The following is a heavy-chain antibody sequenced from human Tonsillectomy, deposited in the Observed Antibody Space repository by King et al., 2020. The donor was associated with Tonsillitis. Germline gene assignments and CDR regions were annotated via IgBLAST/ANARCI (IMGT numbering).Heavy chain of an antibody. CDR2: ISYHGSNK. D-gene: IGHD6-13*01. CDR1: GFTFSSYG. Sequence: VQLVESGGGVVQPGRSLRLSCAASGFTFSSYGMHWVRQAPGKGLEWVALISYHGSNKYYADSVKGRFTISRDNSKNTMYLQMNSLVAEDTAVYYCAKGGGLSTTWLFDYWGQGTLVTVSS. V-gene: IGHV3-30*18. CDR3: AKGGGLSTTWLFDY. J-gene: IGHJ4*02.